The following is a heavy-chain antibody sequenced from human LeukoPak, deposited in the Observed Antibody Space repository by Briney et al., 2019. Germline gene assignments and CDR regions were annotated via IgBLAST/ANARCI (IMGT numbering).Heavy chain of an antibody. CDR3: AKLTSASGAYGVDV. D-gene: IGHD3-10*01. V-gene: IGHV3-23*01. CDR1: GFIFSSYA. Sequence: GGSLRLSCAASGFIFSSYAVKGARRATGRGLEWVSTISGSGGSKNYADSVEGRFTVSRDNSKNTVYLQMNSLRAEDTAIYYCAKLTSASGAYGVDVWGQGTTVTVSS. CDR2: ISGSGGSK. J-gene: IGHJ6*02.